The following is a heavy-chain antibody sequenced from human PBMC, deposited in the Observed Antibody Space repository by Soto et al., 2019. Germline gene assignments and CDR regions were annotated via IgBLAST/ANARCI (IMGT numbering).Heavy chain of an antibody. CDR3: AKIERRDPWAYSFDY. CDR1: GFTFSDFA. Sequence: EVQVLESGGGLVQPGGSLRLSCAATGFTFSDFAMSWVRQAPGKGLEWVSSIYGGGNGPHYADSVKGRVTISRDNSKNTLYLQMNSLRVEDTAVYYCAKIERRDPWAYSFDYWGQGTLVTVSS. CDR2: IYGGGNGP. J-gene: IGHJ4*02. V-gene: IGHV3-23*01.